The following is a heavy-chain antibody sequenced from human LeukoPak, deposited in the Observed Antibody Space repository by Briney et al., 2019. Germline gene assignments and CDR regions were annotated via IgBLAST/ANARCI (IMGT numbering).Heavy chain of an antibody. CDR3: ARYDFWSGYHFDY. CDR2: INPYSDST. D-gene: IGHD3-3*01. CDR1: GYTFTSYG. J-gene: IGHJ4*02. V-gene: IGHV1-18*01. Sequence: ASVKVSCKASGYTFTSYGISWVRQAPGQGLEWMGWINPYSDSTDYAQQYQGRVTMTTDMSTGTAHMELRSLRSDDTAVYYCARYDFWSGYHFDYWGQGTLVTVSS.